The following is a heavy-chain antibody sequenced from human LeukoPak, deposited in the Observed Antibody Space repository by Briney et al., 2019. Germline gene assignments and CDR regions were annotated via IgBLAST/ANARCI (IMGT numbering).Heavy chain of an antibody. V-gene: IGHV4-61*01. CDR2: IYYSGST. Sequence: SETLSLTCTVSGVSVSSGSYYWSWIRQPPGKGLEWMGYIYYSGSTNYNPSLKSRVTISVDTSKNQFSLKLSSVTAADTAVYYCARESYYYDSSGSTNLFDYWGQGTLVTVSS. CDR3: ARESYYYDSSGSTNLFDY. D-gene: IGHD3-22*01. CDR1: GVSVSSGSYY. J-gene: IGHJ4*02.